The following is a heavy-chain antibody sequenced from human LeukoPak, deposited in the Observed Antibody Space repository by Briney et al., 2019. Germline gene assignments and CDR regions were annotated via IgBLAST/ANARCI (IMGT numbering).Heavy chain of an antibody. CDR3: TRYSDILTGTTDWFDP. CDR1: GFTFSGSA. V-gene: IGHV3-73*01. J-gene: IGHJ5*02. Sequence: GGSLRLSCAASGFTFSGSAMHWVRQASGKGLEWVGRIRSKANSYATAYAASVKGRFTISRDDSKNTAYLQMNSLKTEDTAVYYCTRYSDILTGTTDWFDPWGQGTLVTVSS. CDR2: IRSKANSYAT. D-gene: IGHD3-9*01.